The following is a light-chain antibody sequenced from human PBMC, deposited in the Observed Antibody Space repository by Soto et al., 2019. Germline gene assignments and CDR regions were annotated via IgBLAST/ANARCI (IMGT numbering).Light chain of an antibody. Sequence: DIVMTQSPLSLPVTPGEPASISFRSSQSLLHSNGYNYLDWYLQKPGKAPRLLIYEASTLQSGVPSRFSGSGSGTEFALTISGLQPDDFASYYCQQYNSYPITFGQGTRLEIK. V-gene: IGKV2-28*01. J-gene: IGKJ5*01. CDR3: QQYNSYPIT. CDR1: QSLLHSNGYNY. CDR2: EAS.